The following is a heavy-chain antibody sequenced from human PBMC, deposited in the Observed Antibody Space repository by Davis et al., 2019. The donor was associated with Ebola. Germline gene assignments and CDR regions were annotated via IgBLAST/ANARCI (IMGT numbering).Heavy chain of an antibody. D-gene: IGHD6-19*01. Sequence: ASVKVSCKASGYTFTSYYMHWVRQAPGQGLEWMGIINPSGGSTSYAQKFQGRVTMTRDTSSSTAYMELSRLRSDDTAVYYCARDGGWTDYYNGMDVWGQGTTVTVSS. CDR1: GYTFTSYY. CDR2: INPSGGST. V-gene: IGHV1-46*01. CDR3: ARDGGWTDYYNGMDV. J-gene: IGHJ6*02.